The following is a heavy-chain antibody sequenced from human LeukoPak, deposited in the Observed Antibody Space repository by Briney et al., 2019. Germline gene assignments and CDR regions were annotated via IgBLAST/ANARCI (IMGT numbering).Heavy chain of an antibody. CDR2: VTHNGGST. Sequence: GGSLRLSCAASGFMFSSYGMHWVRQAPGKGLEYVSAVTHNGGSTYYANPVKGRFTISRDNSKNTLYLQMGSLRVEDMAVYYCAKPGPFEWLLKSDHDAFDIWGQGTMVTVSS. CDR3: AKPGPFEWLLKSDHDAFDI. CDR1: GFMFSSYG. V-gene: IGHV3-64*01. D-gene: IGHD3-3*01. J-gene: IGHJ3*02.